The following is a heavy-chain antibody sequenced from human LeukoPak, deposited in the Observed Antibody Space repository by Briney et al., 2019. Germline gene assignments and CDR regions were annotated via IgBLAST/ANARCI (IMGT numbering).Heavy chain of an antibody. D-gene: IGHD5-24*01. CDR2: IKQDGSKK. CDR3: TRVGYIDEGIDY. J-gene: IGHJ4*02. Sequence: PGGSLRLSCAASGFPFSSYWMTWVRQAPGKGLEWVANIKQDGSKKSYVDSVKGRFTISRDNAKNSLYLQTNSLRAEDTAIYYCTRVGYIDEGIDYWGQGTLVTVSS. CDR1: GFPFSSYW. V-gene: IGHV3-7*04.